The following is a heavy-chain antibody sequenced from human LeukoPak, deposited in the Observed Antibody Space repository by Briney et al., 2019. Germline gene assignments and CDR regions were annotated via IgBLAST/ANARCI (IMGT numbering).Heavy chain of an antibody. Sequence: PSETLSLTCAVYGGSFSGYYWSWIRQPPGKGLEWIGEINHSGSTNYNPSLKSRVTISVDTSKNLFSLKLSSVTAADTAVYYCARWSRYYYYYGMDVWGQGTTVTVSS. J-gene: IGHJ6*02. CDR2: INHSGST. D-gene: IGHD2-15*01. V-gene: IGHV4-34*01. CDR1: GGSFSGYY. CDR3: ARWSRYYYYYGMDV.